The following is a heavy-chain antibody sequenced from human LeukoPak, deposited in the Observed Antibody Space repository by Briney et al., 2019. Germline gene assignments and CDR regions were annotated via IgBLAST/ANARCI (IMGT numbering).Heavy chain of an antibody. V-gene: IGHV4-59*12. CDR3: ARDKSRTYGSADAFDI. CDR2: IYYSGST. Sequence: PSESLSLTCTVSGGSISNYYWSWIRQPPGKGLEWIGYIYYSGSTNYNPSLKSRVTISVDTSKNQFSLKLSSVTAADTAVYYCARDKSRTYGSADAFDIWGQGTMVTVSS. D-gene: IGHD3-10*01. CDR1: GGSISNYY. J-gene: IGHJ3*02.